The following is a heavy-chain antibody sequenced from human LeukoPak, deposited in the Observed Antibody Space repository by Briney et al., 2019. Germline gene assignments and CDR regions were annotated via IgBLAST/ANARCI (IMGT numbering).Heavy chain of an antibody. D-gene: IGHD3-16*01. CDR2: IKSKTDGGTT. J-gene: IGHJ4*02. V-gene: IGHV3-15*01. Sequence: PGGSLRLSCAASGFTFSNAWMSWVRQAPGKGLEWVGRIKSKTDGGTTDYAAPVKGRFTISRDDSKNTLYLQMNSLKTEDTAVYYCTTETYDYVWGMDYWGQGTLVTVSS. CDR1: GFTFSNAW. CDR3: TTETYDYVWGMDY.